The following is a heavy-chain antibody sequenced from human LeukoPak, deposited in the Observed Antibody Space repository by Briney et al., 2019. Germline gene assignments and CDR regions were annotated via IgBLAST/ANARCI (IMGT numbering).Heavy chain of an antibody. J-gene: IGHJ5*02. CDR1: GLTSRISW. V-gene: IGHV3-7*01. CDR2: ISPDGSKI. Sequence: PGGSLRLSCADSGLTSRISWMTWVRQAPGRGLEWVANISPDGSKIYYVDSVKGRFTISRDNAKNSLYLQMTSLRAEDTAVYYCTRLEGPAGVSFDPWGQGTLVTVPS. CDR3: TRLEGPAGVSFDP.